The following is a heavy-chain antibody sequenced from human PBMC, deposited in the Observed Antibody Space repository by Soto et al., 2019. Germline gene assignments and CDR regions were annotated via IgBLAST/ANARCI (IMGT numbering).Heavy chain of an antibody. Sequence: GGSLRLSCAASGFTFSSYWMTWVRQAPVNGLEFVANTKPYLSEKNYVGSVKGRFTISRYNAKNSLFLQMYSLRAYDTAVYYCARVAYADESFDYWGQGTLVTVSS. CDR3: ARVAYADESFDY. CDR1: GFTFSSYW. V-gene: IGHV3-7*01. D-gene: IGHD2-2*01. CDR2: TKPYLSEK. J-gene: IGHJ4*02.